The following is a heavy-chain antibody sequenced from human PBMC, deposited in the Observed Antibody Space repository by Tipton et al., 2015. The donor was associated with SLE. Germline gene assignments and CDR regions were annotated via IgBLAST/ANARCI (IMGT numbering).Heavy chain of an antibody. CDR3: AREVVVPAAISGSYSMAV. Sequence: SLRLSCAASGFTFSSYWMHWVRQAPGKGLVWVSHINSDGSTTSYADSVEGRFTISRDNAKNTLYLQMNSLRAEDTAVYFCAREVVVPAAISGSYSMAVWGQGTTVTVSS. CDR2: INSDGSTT. J-gene: IGHJ6*02. V-gene: IGHV3-74*01. D-gene: IGHD2-2*01. CDR1: GFTFSSYW.